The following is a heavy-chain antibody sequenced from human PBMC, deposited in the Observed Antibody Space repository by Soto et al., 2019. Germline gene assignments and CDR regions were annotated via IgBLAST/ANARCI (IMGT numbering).Heavy chain of an antibody. CDR2: ISGSGGST. V-gene: IGHV3-23*01. CDR3: AKGEIVVVVAATTY. Sequence: GGSLRLSCAASGFTFSSYAMSWVRQAPGKGLEWVSAISGSGGSTYYADSVKGRFTISRDNSKNTLYLQMNSLRAEDTAVYYCAKGEIVVVVAATTYWGQGTLVTVSS. D-gene: IGHD2-15*01. CDR1: GFTFSSYA. J-gene: IGHJ4*02.